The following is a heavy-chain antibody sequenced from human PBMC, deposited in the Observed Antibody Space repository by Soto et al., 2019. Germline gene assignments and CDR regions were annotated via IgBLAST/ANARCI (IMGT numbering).Heavy chain of an antibody. CDR3: ARGPYYDLIWNYYYMDV. J-gene: IGHJ6*03. CDR1: GGSISGHY. CDR2: MYYSGST. D-gene: IGHD3-16*01. Sequence: PSETLSLTCRVSGGSISGHYWSWVRQTPGKGLEWIGYMYYSGSTNYNPSLKSRVTISVDTSKNHFSLRLTSVTAADTAVYYCARGPYYDLIWNYYYMDVWGKGTTVTVSS. V-gene: IGHV4-59*08.